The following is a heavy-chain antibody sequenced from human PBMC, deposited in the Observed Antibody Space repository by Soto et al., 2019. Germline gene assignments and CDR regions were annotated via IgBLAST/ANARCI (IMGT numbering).Heavy chain of an antibody. CDR2: ISYDGSNK. V-gene: IGHV3-30*18. Sequence: GSLRLSCAASGFAFSSYGMHWVRQAPGKGLEWVAVISYDGSNKYYADSVKGRFTISRDNSKNTLYLQMNSLSAEDTAVYYCAKVSEGISSDGGVIDYWGQGTLVTVSS. CDR1: GFAFSSYG. D-gene: IGHD3-16*01. CDR3: AKVSEGISSDGGVIDY. J-gene: IGHJ4*02.